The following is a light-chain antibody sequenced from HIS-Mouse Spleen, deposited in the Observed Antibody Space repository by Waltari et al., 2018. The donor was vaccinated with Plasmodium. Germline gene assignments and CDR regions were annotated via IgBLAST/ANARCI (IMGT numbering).Light chain of an antibody. Sequence: QSALTQPRSVSGSPGQSVTISCTGTSRHVGGYNYVSWYQQHPGKAPKLMIYEVSKRPSGVTDRFSGSKSGNTASLTISGLQAEDEADYYCCSYAGSYTYVFGTGTKVTVL. CDR1: SRHVGGYNY. V-gene: IGLV2-11*01. CDR2: EVS. CDR3: CSYAGSYTYV. J-gene: IGLJ1*01.